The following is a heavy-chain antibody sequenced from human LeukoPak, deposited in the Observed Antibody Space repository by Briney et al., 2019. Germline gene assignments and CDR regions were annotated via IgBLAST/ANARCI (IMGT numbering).Heavy chain of an antibody. Sequence: GGSLRLSCAISGFTFSACELTWVRQAPGKGLEWVSYISRSGSTRYYADSVKGRFTISRDNAKNSLYLQMNSLRAEDTAVYYCARVATMVRVPLDALDIWGQGAMVSVSS. CDR1: GFTFSACE. V-gene: IGHV3-48*03. D-gene: IGHD3-10*01. CDR3: ARVATMVRVPLDALDI. CDR2: ISRSGSTR. J-gene: IGHJ3*02.